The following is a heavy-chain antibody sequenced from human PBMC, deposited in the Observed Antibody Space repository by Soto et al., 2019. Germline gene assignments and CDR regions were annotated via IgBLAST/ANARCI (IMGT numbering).Heavy chain of an antibody. D-gene: IGHD3-3*01. CDR1: GGSISSGGYY. Sequence: PSETLSLTCTVSGGSISSGGYYWSWIRQHPGKGLEWIGYIYYSGSTYYNPSLKSRVTISVDTSKNQFSLKLSSVTAADTAVYYCARSQYYDFWSGYYSAYYYGMDVWGQGTTVTVS. J-gene: IGHJ6*02. CDR2: IYYSGST. V-gene: IGHV4-31*03. CDR3: ARSQYYDFWSGYYSAYYYGMDV.